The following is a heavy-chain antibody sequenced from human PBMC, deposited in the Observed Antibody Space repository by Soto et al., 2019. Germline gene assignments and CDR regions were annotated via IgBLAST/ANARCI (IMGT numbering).Heavy chain of an antibody. J-gene: IGHJ4*02. CDR2: ISYDGSDK. CDR1: GFPFTSYG. V-gene: IGHV3-30*03. CDR3: VXGQYYFDY. Sequence: QVQLVESGGGVVQPGRSLRLSCAASGFPFTSYGMLWVREGPDKGLEWVAIISYDGSDKYYADSVKGRFTISRDNSKNTLYLQMNSLRPEDTAXXXXVXGQYYFDYRGQGTLVIVSS.